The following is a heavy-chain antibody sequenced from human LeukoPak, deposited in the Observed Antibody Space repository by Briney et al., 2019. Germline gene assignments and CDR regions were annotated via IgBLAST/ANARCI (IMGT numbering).Heavy chain of an antibody. Sequence: SETLSLTCTVSGGSISSYYWSWIRQPPGKGLEWIGYIYYSGSTNYNPSLKSRVTISVDRSKNQFSLKLSSVTAADTAVYYCARDAGEGYCTNGVCLLDYWGQGTLVTVSS. CDR3: ARDAGEGYCTNGVCLLDY. V-gene: IGHV4-59*12. CDR2: IYYSGST. CDR1: GGSISSYY. D-gene: IGHD2-8*01. J-gene: IGHJ4*02.